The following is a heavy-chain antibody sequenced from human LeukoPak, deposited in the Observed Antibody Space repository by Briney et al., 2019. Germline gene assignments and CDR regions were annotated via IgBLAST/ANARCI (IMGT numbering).Heavy chain of an antibody. CDR2: ISSSGSTI. CDR3: AREKSDYDILTGYLDY. Sequence: GGSLRLSCAASGFTFSSYEMNWVRQAPGKGLEWVSYISSSGSTIYYADSVKGRFTISRDNAKNSLYLQMNSLRAEDTAVYYCAREKSDYDILTGYLDYWGQGTLVTVSS. D-gene: IGHD3-9*01. CDR1: GFTFSSYE. J-gene: IGHJ4*02. V-gene: IGHV3-48*03.